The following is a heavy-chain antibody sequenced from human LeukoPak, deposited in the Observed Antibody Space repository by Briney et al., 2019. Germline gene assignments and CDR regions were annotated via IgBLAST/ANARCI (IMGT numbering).Heavy chain of an antibody. V-gene: IGHV4-34*01. CDR1: GGTFSGYY. CDR3: ARTGLGYSYGHAFDY. Sequence: MTSETLSVTCAVYGGTFSGYYWSWIRQPPGKGLERIGEINHSGSTNYNPSLKSRVTISVDTSKNQFSLKLSSVTAADTAVYYCARTGLGYSYGHAFDYWGQGTLVTVSS. CDR2: INHSGST. J-gene: IGHJ4*02. D-gene: IGHD5-18*01.